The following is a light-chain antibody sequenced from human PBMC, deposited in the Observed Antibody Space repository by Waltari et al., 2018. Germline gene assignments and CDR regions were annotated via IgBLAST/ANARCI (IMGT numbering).Light chain of an antibody. V-gene: IGKV4-1*01. Sequence: DIVMTQSPDSLAVSLGERATFNCKSSHNILYPPNNKYYFAWYQQKPGQPPRLLIYWASTRESGVPDRFSGSGSGTDFTLTISSLQAEDVAVYYCQQYYSIPYTFGQGTKLEI. J-gene: IGKJ2*01. CDR3: QQYYSIPYT. CDR2: WAS. CDR1: HNILYPPNNKYY.